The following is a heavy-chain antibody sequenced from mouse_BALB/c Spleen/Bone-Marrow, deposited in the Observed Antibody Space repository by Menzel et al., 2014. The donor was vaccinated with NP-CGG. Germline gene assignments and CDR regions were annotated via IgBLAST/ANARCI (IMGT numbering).Heavy chain of an antibody. D-gene: IGHD2-3*01. CDR1: GYSFTSYW. J-gene: IGHJ2*01. CDR3: ARGDEGYYGDY. V-gene: IGHV1S126*01. CDR2: IDPSDSET. Sequence: VQGVESGPQLVRPGASVKISCKASGYSFTSYWMPWVKQRPGQGLEWIGMIDPSDSETRLNQKFKDKATSTVDKPSSTAYMQVSSPTSEDSAVYYCARGDEGYYGDYWGRGTALTVSS.